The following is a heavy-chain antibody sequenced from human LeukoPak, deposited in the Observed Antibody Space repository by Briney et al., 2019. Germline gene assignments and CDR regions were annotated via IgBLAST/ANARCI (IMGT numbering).Heavy chain of an antibody. J-gene: IGHJ6*04. CDR2: IIPIFVTA. CDR3: AGGIVVVVAATPREDYYYGMDV. D-gene: IGHD2-15*01. Sequence: SVKVSCKASGGTFSSYAISWVRQAPGQGLEWMGGIIPIFVTANYAQKFQGRVTITADKSTSTAYMELSSLRSEDTAVYYCAGGIVVVVAATPREDYYYGMDVWGKGTTVTVSS. CDR1: GGTFSSYA. V-gene: IGHV1-69*06.